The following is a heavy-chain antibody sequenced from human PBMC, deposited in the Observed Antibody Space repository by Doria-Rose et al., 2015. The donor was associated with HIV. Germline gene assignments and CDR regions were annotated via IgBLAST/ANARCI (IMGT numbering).Heavy chain of an antibody. CDR3: ARIKSSRWYHKYYFDF. D-gene: IGHD6-13*01. J-gene: IGHJ4*02. CDR1: GVSLSSPGMG. Sequence: QVTLKESGPVLVKPTETLTLTCTVSGVSLSSPGMGVSWIRQPPGQALEWLANIYSVDEGSYKTSLKSRLTISSGTSKSQVVLTMTDMDPVDTATYYCARIKSSRWYHKYYFDFWGQGTLVIVSA. CDR2: IYSVDEG. V-gene: IGHV2-26*01.